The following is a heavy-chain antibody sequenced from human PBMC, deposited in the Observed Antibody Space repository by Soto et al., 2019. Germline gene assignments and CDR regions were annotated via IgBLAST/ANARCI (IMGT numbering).Heavy chain of an antibody. CDR1: GFTFSSYG. Sequence: GGSLRLSCAASGFTFSSYGMHWVRQAPGKGLEWVAVIWYDGSNKYYADSVKGRFTISRDNSKNTLYLQMNSLRAEDTAVYYCARATRRYFDWLPNYYYYGMDVWGQGTTVTVSS. D-gene: IGHD3-9*01. V-gene: IGHV3-33*01. CDR2: IWYDGSNK. J-gene: IGHJ6*02. CDR3: ARATRRYFDWLPNYYYYGMDV.